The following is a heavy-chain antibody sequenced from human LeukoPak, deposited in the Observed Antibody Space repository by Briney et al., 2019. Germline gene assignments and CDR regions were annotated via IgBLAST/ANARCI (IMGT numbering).Heavy chain of an antibody. CDR2: ISDSGGRT. D-gene: IGHD2-15*01. CDR3: AKDVGSCGWLFGY. Sequence: PGASLRLSCAASGFPFSCYAMSWVRQAPGKGLEWVAGISDSGGRTNYADSVKGRFTISRDNSRSTLYLQMNSLRAEDTAMYSCAKDVGSCGWLFGYWGQGTLVTVSS. CDR1: GFPFSCYA. J-gene: IGHJ4*02. V-gene: IGHV3-23*01.